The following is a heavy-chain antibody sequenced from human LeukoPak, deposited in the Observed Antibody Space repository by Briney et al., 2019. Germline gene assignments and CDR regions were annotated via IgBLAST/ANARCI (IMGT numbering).Heavy chain of an antibody. J-gene: IGHJ6*02. Sequence: PGGALRLSCAASGFTFSDYWMTWVRQAPGQGPEWVANIKKDGSEEHYVDSVKGRFTVSRDNAQNSLFLQMNSLRVEDTAVYYCATYKNWVAGDVWGQGTTVSVSS. CDR2: IKKDGSEE. CDR1: GFTFSDYW. V-gene: IGHV3-7*01. D-gene: IGHD7-27*01. CDR3: ATYKNWVAGDV.